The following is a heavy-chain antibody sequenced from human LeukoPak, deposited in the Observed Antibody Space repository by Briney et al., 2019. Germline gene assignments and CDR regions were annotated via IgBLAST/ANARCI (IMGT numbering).Heavy chain of an antibody. CDR3: ARPRPHDYSSTWYPRLYYFDQ. Sequence: SETLSLTCPVSGGSIRSSSYYWSWIRQPPGKGLEWIGTIYYSGNTYYHPSLQSRLTISVDTSKNQFSLKLTSVIAADTAVYYCARPRPHDYSSTWYPRLYYFDQWGQGTLVTVSS. V-gene: IGHV4-39*01. CDR1: GGSIRSSSYY. CDR2: IYYSGNT. J-gene: IGHJ4*02. D-gene: IGHD6-13*01.